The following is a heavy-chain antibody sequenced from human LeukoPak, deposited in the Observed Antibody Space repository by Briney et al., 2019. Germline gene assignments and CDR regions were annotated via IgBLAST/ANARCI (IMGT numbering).Heavy chain of an antibody. J-gene: IGHJ4*02. CDR2: ISGSGGST. Sequence: PGGSLRLSCAASGFTFSSYAMSWVRQAPGKGLEWVSAISGSGGSTYYADSVKGRFTISRDNSKNTLYLQMNSLRAEDTAVSYCANAGYSGYDSDYWGQGTLVTVSS. CDR1: GFTFSSYA. D-gene: IGHD5-12*01. V-gene: IGHV3-23*01. CDR3: ANAGYSGYDSDY.